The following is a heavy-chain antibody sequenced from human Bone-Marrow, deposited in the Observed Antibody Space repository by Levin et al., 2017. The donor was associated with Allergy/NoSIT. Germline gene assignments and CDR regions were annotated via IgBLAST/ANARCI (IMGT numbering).Heavy chain of an antibody. CDR2: IRSKAYGGTT. Sequence: GESLKISCTASGFTFGDYAMSWFRQAPGKGLEWVGFIRSKAYGGTTEYAASVKGRFTISRDDSKSIAYLQMNSLKTEDTAVYYCTRVPIVVVPAAIVRVNGDYYYYGMDVWGQGTTVTVSS. CDR1: GFTFGDYA. V-gene: IGHV3-49*03. CDR3: TRVPIVVVPAAIVRVNGDYYYYGMDV. J-gene: IGHJ6*02. D-gene: IGHD2-2*01.